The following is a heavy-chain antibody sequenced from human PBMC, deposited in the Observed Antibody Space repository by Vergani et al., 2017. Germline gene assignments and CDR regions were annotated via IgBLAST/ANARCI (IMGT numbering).Heavy chain of an antibody. V-gene: IGHV3-11*01. D-gene: IGHD6-13*01. CDR3: AGGIAGHDAFAI. CDR2: ISSSGSTI. Sequence: VHLAESGGGFFQPGGSLRLSCAASGFTFSDYYMSWIRQAPGKGLEWVSYISSSGSTIYYADSVKGRFTISRDNAKNSLYLQMNSLRAEDTAVYYCAGGIAGHDAFAIWGQGTMVTVSS. J-gene: IGHJ3*02. CDR1: GFTFSDYY.